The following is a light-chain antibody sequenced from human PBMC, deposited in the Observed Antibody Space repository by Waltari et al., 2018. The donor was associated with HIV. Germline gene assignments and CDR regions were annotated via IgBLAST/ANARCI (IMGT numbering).Light chain of an antibody. V-gene: IGLV2-23*02. CDR1: NSDVGSYNL. Sequence: QSALTQPASVSGSPGQSITNSCTGTNSDVGSYNLVSWYQHHPGKAPKLMIYDVTERPSAVSNRFSGSKSGNTASLTISGLQAEDEADYYCSSYAGSRTYVLFGGGTKLTVL. J-gene: IGLJ2*01. CDR2: DVT. CDR3: SSYAGSRTYVL.